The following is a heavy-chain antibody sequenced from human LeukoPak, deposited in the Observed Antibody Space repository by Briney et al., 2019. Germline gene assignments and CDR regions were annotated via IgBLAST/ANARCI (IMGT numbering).Heavy chain of an antibody. CDR1: GGTFSTYT. J-gene: IGHJ5*02. D-gene: IGHD2-15*01. Sequence: GASVKVSCKASGGTFSTYTISWVRQAPGQGLEWMGGIIPILGIANYAQKFQGRVTITADKSTCTAYMELSSLRSEDTAVYYCARDKGPDIVVVVAATRGHNWFDPWGQGTLVTVSS. CDR2: IIPILGIA. V-gene: IGHV1-69*10. CDR3: ARDKGPDIVVVVAATRGHNWFDP.